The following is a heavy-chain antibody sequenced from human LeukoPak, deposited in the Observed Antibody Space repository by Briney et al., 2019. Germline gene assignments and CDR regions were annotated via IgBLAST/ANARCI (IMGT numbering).Heavy chain of an antibody. D-gene: IGHD3-22*01. V-gene: IGHV4-59*01. J-gene: IGHJ4*02. CDR1: GGSISSYY. CDR3: AREDSSGYSYFDY. Sequence: SETLSLTCTVSGGSISSYYWSWIRQPPGKGLEWIGYIYYSGSTNYNPSLKSRVTISVDTSKDQFSLKLSSVTAADTAVYYCAREDSSGYSYFDYWGQGTLVTVSS. CDR2: IYYSGST.